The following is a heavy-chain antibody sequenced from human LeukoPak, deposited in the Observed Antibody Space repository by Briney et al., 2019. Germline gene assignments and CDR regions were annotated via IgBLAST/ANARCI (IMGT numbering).Heavy chain of an antibody. CDR2: ISYDGSNK. CDR3: ARDPYGSGSYYYNWFDP. D-gene: IGHD3-10*01. Sequence: GRSLRLSCAASGFTFSSYAMHWVRQAPGKGLEWVAVISYDGSNKYYADSVKGRFTISRDNSKNTLCLQMNSLRAEDTAVYYCARDPYGSGSYYYNWFDPWGQGTLVTVSS. V-gene: IGHV3-30-3*01. J-gene: IGHJ5*02. CDR1: GFTFSSYA.